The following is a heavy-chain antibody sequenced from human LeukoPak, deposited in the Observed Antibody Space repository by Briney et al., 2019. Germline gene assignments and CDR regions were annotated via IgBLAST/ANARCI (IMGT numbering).Heavy chain of an antibody. V-gene: IGHV3-30*03. CDR2: ISYDGSNK. Sequence: GGSLRLSCAASGFTFNSIGMHWVRQAPGKGLEWVAVISYDGSNKYYADSVKGRFTISRDNSKNTLYLQMNSLRAEDTAVYYCAREFERVGATNPAFDIWGQGTMVTVSS. CDR3: AREFERVGATNPAFDI. J-gene: IGHJ3*02. D-gene: IGHD1-26*01. CDR1: GFTFNSIG.